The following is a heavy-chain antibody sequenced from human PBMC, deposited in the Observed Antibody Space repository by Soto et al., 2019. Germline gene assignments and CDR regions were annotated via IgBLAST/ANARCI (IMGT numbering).Heavy chain of an antibody. D-gene: IGHD1-7*01. CDR3: SRHASRAGITGNTHRRRGYYYGMDV. J-gene: IGHJ6*02. CDR1: GATFSSYA. V-gene: IGHV1-69*13. Sequence: SVKVSCKASGATFSSYAIRWVRQAPGQGLEWMGGIIPIFSTENYAEKFEGRGTITECHSMCAAYMEQSSLRSKDIAVYWCSRHASRAGITGNTHRRRGYYYGMDVRGQGTTVTV. CDR2: IIPIFSTE.